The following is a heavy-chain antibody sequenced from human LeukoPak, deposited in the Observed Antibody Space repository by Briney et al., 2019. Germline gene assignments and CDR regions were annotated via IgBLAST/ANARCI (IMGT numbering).Heavy chain of an antibody. J-gene: IGHJ3*02. CDR3: AKVSGPRYGNDAFDI. CDR1: GFTFSSYS. D-gene: IGHD4-17*01. CDR2: ISGSGGST. Sequence: GGSLRLSCAASGFTFSSYSMSWVRQAPGKGLEYVSAISGSGGSTYYADSVKGRFTISRDNSKNTLYLQMNTLRAEDTAVYYCAKVSGPRYGNDAFDIWGQGTMVTVSS. V-gene: IGHV3-23*01.